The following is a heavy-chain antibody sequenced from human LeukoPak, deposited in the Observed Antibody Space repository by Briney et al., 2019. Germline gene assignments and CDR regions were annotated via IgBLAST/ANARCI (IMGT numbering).Heavy chain of an antibody. CDR1: GYTFTSYG. J-gene: IGHJ4*02. D-gene: IGHD7-27*01. V-gene: IGHV1-18*01. CDR3: ARGKLGTSFDY. Sequence: ASVKVSCKASGYTFTSYGISWVRQAPGQGLEWMGWISAYNGNTNYAQKLQGRVTMTTDTPTSTAYMELRSLRSEDTAVYYCARGKLGTSFDYWGQGTLVTVSS. CDR2: ISAYNGNT.